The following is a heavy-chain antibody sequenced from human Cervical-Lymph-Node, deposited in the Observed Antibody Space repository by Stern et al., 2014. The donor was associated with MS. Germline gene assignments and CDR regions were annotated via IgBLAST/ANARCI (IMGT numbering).Heavy chain of an antibody. CDR3: ARVDDCSGGTCFSTSWFDP. Sequence: QVQLQESGPGLVKPSETLSLTCTVSGGSISNYYWSWIRQPPGKGLEWIGYIYQDGSTKYNPSLKSRVTISLHTSKKQFSLRLTSVTAADTAVYYCARVDDCSGGTCFSTSWFDPWGQGTLVTVSS. J-gene: IGHJ5*02. D-gene: IGHD2-15*01. CDR1: GGSISNYY. V-gene: IGHV4-59*01. CDR2: IYQDGST.